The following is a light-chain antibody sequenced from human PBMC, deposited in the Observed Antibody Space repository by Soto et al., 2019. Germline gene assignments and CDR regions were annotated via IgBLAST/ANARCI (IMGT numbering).Light chain of an antibody. V-gene: IGKV1-5*03. J-gene: IGKJ2*01. CDR1: QSISSW. CDR3: QQYNS. CDR2: KAS. Sequence: DIQMTQSPSTLSASVGDRVTITCRASQSISSWLAWYQQKPGKAPKLLIYKASSLESGVPSRFSGSGSGTEFTLTISTLQPDDFATYYCQQYNSFGQGTKLEIK.